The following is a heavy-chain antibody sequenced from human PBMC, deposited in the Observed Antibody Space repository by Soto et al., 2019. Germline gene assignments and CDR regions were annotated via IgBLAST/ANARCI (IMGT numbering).Heavy chain of an antibody. J-gene: IGHJ5*02. D-gene: IGHD6-25*01. CDR3: AREVIAATGTIRWFDH. CDR1: GFTFSRHW. V-gene: IGHV3-74*03. CDR2: INDGGSST. Sequence: GGSLRLSCAASGFTFSRHWMHWVRQTPGKGPVWVSRINDGGSSTKYADSVKGRFTIARDNAKNTVFLQMSSLRAEDTAVYYCAREVIAATGTIRWFDHWGHGTLVTVSP.